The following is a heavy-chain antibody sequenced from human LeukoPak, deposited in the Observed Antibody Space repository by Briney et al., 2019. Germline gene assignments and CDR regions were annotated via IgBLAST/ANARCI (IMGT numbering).Heavy chain of an antibody. Sequence: GGSLRLPCAASGFTFSSYAMHWVRQAPGKGLEWVAVISYDGSNKYYADSVKGRFTISRDNSKNTLYLQMNSLRAEDTAVYYCAREGGYDFDYFDYWGQGTLVTVSS. V-gene: IGHV3-30*04. CDR3: AREGGYDFDYFDY. CDR1: GFTFSSYA. D-gene: IGHD5-12*01. CDR2: ISYDGSNK. J-gene: IGHJ4*02.